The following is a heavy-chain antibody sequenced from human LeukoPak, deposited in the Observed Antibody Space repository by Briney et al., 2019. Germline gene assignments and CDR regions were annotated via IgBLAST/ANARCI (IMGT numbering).Heavy chain of an antibody. V-gene: IGHV4-31*03. J-gene: IGHJ4*02. Sequence: SETLSLTCTVSGGSISSGGYYWSWIRQHPGKGLEWIGYIYYSGSTYYNPSLKSRVTISVDTSKNQFSLKLSSVTVADTAVYYCARTYDSSGFDYWGQGTLVTVSS. CDR1: GGSISSGGYY. CDR3: ARTYDSSGFDY. CDR2: IYYSGST. D-gene: IGHD3-22*01.